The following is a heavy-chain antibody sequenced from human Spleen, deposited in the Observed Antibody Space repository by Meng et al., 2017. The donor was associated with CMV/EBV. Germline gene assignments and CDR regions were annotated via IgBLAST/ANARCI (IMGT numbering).Heavy chain of an antibody. CDR2: ISAYNGNT. D-gene: IGHD1-7*01. J-gene: IGHJ5*02. CDR3: ARVGIVELELPDWWFDP. CDR1: YNFTSYG. Sequence: YNFTSYGFNWVRQAPGQGLEWMGWISAYNGNTNYAQKIQGRVTMTTDTSTNTAYMELRSLRSDDTAVYYCARVGIVELELPDWWFDPWGQGTLVTVSS. V-gene: IGHV1-18*01.